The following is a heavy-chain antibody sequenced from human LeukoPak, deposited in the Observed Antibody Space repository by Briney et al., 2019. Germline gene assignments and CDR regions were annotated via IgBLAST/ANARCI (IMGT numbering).Heavy chain of an antibody. J-gene: IGHJ3*01. CDR1: GGSISSSNW. Sequence: SGTLSLTCTVSGGSISSSNWWSWVRQSPGKGLEWIGEIYYSGNTNYNPSLKSRVAISVDKSKNQFSLNLNSVTAADTAVYYCARTVSGAFDLWGQGRPVTVSS. CDR2: IYYSGNT. CDR3: ARTVSGAFDL. V-gene: IGHV4-4*02. D-gene: IGHD4-17*01.